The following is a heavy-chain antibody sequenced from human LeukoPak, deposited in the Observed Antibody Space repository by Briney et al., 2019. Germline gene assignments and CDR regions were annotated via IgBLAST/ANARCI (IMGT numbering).Heavy chain of an antibody. V-gene: IGHV1-18*01. CDR2: ISAYNGNT. J-gene: IGHJ6*02. Sequence: GASVKVSCKASGYTFTSYGISWVRQAPGKGLEWMGWISAYNGNTNYAQKLQGRVTMTTDTSTSTAYMELRSLRSDDTAVYYCARLNIVVVTANYYYYYGMDYWGQGTTVTVSS. D-gene: IGHD2-21*02. CDR1: GYTFTSYG. CDR3: ARLNIVVVTANYYYYYGMDY.